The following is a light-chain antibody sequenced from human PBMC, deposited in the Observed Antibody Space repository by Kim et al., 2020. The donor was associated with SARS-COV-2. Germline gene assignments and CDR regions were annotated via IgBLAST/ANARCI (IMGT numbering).Light chain of an antibody. J-gene: IGKJ2*01. V-gene: IGKV1-39*01. Sequence: SASVRDRVTITFPASQSITNYLNWYQLKPGKAPKLLIYAASSLQSGVPSRFSGSGSGTEFTLTISSLQREDFATYYCQQSYRTPYTSGQGTKLEI. CDR3: QQSYRTPYT. CDR1: QSITNY. CDR2: AAS.